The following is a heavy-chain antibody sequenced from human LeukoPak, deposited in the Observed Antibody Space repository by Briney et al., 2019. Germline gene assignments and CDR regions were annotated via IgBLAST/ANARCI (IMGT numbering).Heavy chain of an antibody. CDR2: IKQDGSEK. CDR1: GFTFSSYW. Sequence: GGSLRLSCAASGFTFSSYWMSWVRQAPGKGLEWVANIKQDGSEKYYVDSVKGRFTISRDNAKNSLYLQMNSLRAEDTAVYYCASGLVVPALDYWGQGTLVTVSS. V-gene: IGHV3-7*01. D-gene: IGHD2-2*01. J-gene: IGHJ4*02. CDR3: ASGLVVPALDY.